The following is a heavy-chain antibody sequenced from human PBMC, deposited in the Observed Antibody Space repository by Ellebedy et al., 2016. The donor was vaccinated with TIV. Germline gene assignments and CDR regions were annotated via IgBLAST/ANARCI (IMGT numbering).Heavy chain of an antibody. CDR1: GYSFTSYW. CDR3: ATGGYSYGSMFY. V-gene: IGHV5-51*01. D-gene: IGHD5-18*01. J-gene: IGHJ4*02. Sequence: KVSCKGSGYSFTSYWIGWVRQLPGKGLEWMGIIYPDDSDTSYSPSFQGQVTISADKSISTAYLQWSSLQASDTAMYYCATGGYSYGSMFYWGQGTLVTVSS. CDR2: IYPDDSDT.